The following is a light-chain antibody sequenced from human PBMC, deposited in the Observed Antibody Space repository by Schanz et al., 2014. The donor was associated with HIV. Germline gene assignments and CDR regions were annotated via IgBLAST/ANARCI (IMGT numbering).Light chain of an antibody. J-gene: IGLJ3*02. CDR3: STYTTSNTWV. CDR1: SSDVGSYKF. Sequence: QSALTQPASVSGSPGQSIIISCTGTSSDVGSYKFVSWYQQHPGKVPKVIIYDVSKRPSGVSGRFSGSKSGNMASLTISGLQAEDEADYYCSTYTTSNTWVFGGGTKLTVL. V-gene: IGLV2-14*02. CDR2: DVS.